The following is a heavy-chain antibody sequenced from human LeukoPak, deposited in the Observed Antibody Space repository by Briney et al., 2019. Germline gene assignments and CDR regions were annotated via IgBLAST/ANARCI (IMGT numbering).Heavy chain of an antibody. CDR2: IYYSGST. J-gene: IGHJ6*02. D-gene: IGHD3-22*01. V-gene: IGHV4-59*08. Sequence: VKPSETLSLTCTVSGGSISSYYWSWIRQPPGKGLEWIGYIYYSGSTNYNPSLKSRVTISVDTSKNQFSLKLSSVTAADTAVYYCARRFPFYDGSAGMDVWGQGTTVTVSS. CDR1: GGSISSYY. CDR3: ARRFPFYDGSAGMDV.